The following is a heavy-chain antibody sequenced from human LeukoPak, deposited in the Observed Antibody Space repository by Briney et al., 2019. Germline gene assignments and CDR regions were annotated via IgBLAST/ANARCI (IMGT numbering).Heavy chain of an antibody. J-gene: IGHJ4*02. CDR2: ISGSGGST. CDR3: AKDGWVRSKGATYFDY. V-gene: IGHV3-23*01. CDR1: GFTFSSYA. D-gene: IGHD3-10*01. Sequence: GGSLRLSCAASGFTFSSYAMSWVRQAPGKGLEWVSGISGSGGSTYYADSVKGRFTISRDNSKNTLYLQMNSLRADDTAVYYCAKDGWVRSKGATYFDYWGQGTLVTVSS.